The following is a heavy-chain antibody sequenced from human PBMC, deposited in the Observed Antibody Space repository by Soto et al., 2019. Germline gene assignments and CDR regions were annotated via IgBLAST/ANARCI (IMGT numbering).Heavy chain of an antibody. CDR2: ISSNGGST. J-gene: IGHJ2*01. V-gene: IGHV3-64*01. D-gene: IGHD3-3*01. CDR1: GFTFSSYA. Sequence: EVQLVESGGGLVQPGGSLRLSCAASGFTFSSYAMHWVRQAPGKGLEYVSAISSNGGSTYYANSVKGRFTISRDNSKSTMYLQIGSMRAEDMAVYHCARALPQGGYYTPYWYFDLWGRGTLVTVSS. CDR3: ARALPQGGYYTPYWYFDL.